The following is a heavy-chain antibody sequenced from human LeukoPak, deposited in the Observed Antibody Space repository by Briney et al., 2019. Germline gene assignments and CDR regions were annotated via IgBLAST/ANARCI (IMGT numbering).Heavy chain of an antibody. J-gene: IGHJ4*02. CDR2: INHSGST. CDR1: GESFSGYY. Sequence: SETLSLTCAVYGESFSGYYWSWIRQPPGKGLEWIGEINHSGSTNYNPSLKSRVTISVDTSKNQFSLKLSSVTAADTAVYYCAGERGEEYSSGWYKTNYFYNWGQGIRVTVSS. V-gene: IGHV4-34*01. CDR3: AGERGEEYSSGWYKTNYFYN. D-gene: IGHD6-19*01.